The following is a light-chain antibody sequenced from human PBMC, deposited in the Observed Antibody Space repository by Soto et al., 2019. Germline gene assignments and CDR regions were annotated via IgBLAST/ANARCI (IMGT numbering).Light chain of an antibody. CDR3: QQYGSSPRT. CDR1: QSVSFSY. J-gene: IGKJ2*01. CDR2: GAS. Sequence: EIVLTQSPGTLSLSPGERATLSCRASQSVSFSYLAWYQQKPGQAPRLLIYGASSRATGIPDRCSGSGSGRDFTLTISRLEPEDFAVYYCQQYGSSPRTCGQGTKLEIK. V-gene: IGKV3-20*01.